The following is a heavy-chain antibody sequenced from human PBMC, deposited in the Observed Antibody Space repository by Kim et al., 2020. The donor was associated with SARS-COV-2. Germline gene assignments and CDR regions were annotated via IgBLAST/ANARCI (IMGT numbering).Heavy chain of an antibody. Sequence: GGSLRLSCAASGFTFSVYFMTWIRQAPGKGLEWVSYISSSGSTIYYADSVKGRFTISRDNAKNSLYLQMNSLRAEDTAVYYCARVIAGYSYGYWHTPTNYGMDVWGQGTTVTVSS. CDR3: ARVIAGYSYGYWHTPTNYGMDV. CDR1: GFTFSVYF. V-gene: IGHV3-11*01. D-gene: IGHD5-18*01. J-gene: IGHJ6*02. CDR2: ISSSGSTI.